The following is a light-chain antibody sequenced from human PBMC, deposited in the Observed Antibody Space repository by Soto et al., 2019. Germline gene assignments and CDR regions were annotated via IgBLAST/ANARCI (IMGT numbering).Light chain of an antibody. V-gene: IGKV1-39*01. CDR1: QGIRNE. CDR3: QQSDSSPPT. J-gene: IGKJ1*01. CDR2: AAS. Sequence: DIQMTQSPSSLSASVGDRVTITCRASQGIRNELGWYQQNPGKAPKRLIYAASNLHSGVPSRFSGSRCGPDFTLTISSLQPEEFATYYCQQSDSSPPTFGQGTKVDIK.